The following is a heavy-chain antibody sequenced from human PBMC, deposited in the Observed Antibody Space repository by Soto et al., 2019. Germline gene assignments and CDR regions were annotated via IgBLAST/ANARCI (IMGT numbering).Heavy chain of an antibody. J-gene: IGHJ6*04. D-gene: IGHD3-10*01. CDR2: TKSDGSGT. Sequence: ELQRVESGGGLLQPGGSLPLSCTASGFTFGTYWMHWVARAPGKGLVWVSRTKSDGSGTSYTDSVKGRFTSSRDNAYNTLYLQMSNLRAEDTAVYYCARGGFDYGPGRMDVWGKGTTVIVSS. CDR1: GFTFGTYW. V-gene: IGHV3-74*01. CDR3: ARGGFDYGPGRMDV.